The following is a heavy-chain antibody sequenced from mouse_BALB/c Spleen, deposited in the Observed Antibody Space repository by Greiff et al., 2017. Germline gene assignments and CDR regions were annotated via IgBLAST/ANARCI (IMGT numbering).Heavy chain of an antibody. Sequence: EVQRVESGGGLVKPGGSLKLSCAASGFTFSDYYMYWVRQTPEKRLEWVATISDGGSYTYYPDSVKGRFIISRDNAKNNLYLQMSSLKSEDTAMYYCAREGYDYLYAMDYWGQGTSVTVSS. CDR3: AREGYDYLYAMDY. J-gene: IGHJ4*01. V-gene: IGHV5-4*02. CDR1: GFTFSDYY. D-gene: IGHD2-4*01. CDR2: ISDGGSYT.